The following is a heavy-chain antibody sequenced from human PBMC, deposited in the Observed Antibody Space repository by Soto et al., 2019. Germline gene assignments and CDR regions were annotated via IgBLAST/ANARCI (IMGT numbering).Heavy chain of an antibody. D-gene: IGHD6-13*01. J-gene: IGHJ6*02. CDR1: GGTFSSYA. CDR2: IIPIFGTA. CDR3: ARRGPGIAAAGGLYGMDV. V-gene: IGHV1-69*13. Sequence: ASVKVSCKASGGTFSSYAISWVRQAPGQGLEWMGGIIPIFGTANYAQKFQGRVTITADESTSTAYMELSSLRSEDTAVYYCARRGPGIAAAGGLYGMDVWGQGTTVTVSS.